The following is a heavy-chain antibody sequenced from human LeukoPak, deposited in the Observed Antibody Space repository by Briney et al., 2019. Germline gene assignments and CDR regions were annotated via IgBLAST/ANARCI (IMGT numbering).Heavy chain of an antibody. CDR1: GFTFSSYA. CDR3: ARTLRQRQGERQQLVRDGMDV. V-gene: IGHV3-30-3*01. Sequence: PGGSLRLSCAASGFTFSSYAMHWVRQAPGKGLEWVAVISYDGSNKYYADSVKGRFTISRDNSKNTLYLQMNSLRAEDTAVYYCARTLRQRQGERQQLVRDGMDVWGQGTTVIVSS. J-gene: IGHJ6*02. CDR2: ISYDGSNK. D-gene: IGHD6-13*01.